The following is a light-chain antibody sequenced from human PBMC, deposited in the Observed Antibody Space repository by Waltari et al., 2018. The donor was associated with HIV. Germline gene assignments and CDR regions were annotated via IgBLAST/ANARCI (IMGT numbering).Light chain of an antibody. J-gene: IGKJ1*01. CDR2: SAS. CDR1: QGIGND. Sequence: AIQMTQSPPSLSASVGGSVTITCRASQGIGNDLGWYQQQPGKPPKLLIYSASRLQSGVPSRISGSGSGTDFTLTISSLQPEDVATYYCMQDFTYPRTFGQGTRVEIK. V-gene: IGKV1-6*01. CDR3: MQDFTYPRT.